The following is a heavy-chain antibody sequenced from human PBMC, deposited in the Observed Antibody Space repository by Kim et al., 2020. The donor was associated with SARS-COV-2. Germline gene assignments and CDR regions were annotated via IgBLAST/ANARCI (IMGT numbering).Heavy chain of an antibody. V-gene: IGHV3-23*01. Sequence: GGSLRLSCAASGFTFSSYAMSWVRQAPGKGLEWVSAISGIGGSTYYADSVKGRFTISRDNSKNTLYLQMNSLRAEDTAVYYCAKAPVSGSYYPNANWFDPWGKGTLVTVSS. CDR2: ISGIGGST. D-gene: IGHD3-10*01. CDR3: AKAPVSGSYYPNANWFDP. J-gene: IGHJ5*02. CDR1: GFTFSSYA.